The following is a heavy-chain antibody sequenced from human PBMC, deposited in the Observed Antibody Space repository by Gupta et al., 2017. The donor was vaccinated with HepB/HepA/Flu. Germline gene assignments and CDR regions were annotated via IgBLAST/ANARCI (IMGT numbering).Heavy chain of an antibody. CDR2: ISYDGSNK. V-gene: IGHV3-30*18. D-gene: IGHD6-19*01. CDR3: AKDGYSSGWYLNYYYGMDV. J-gene: IGHJ6*02. CDR1: GFTFRRYG. Sequence: QVQLVESGGGVVQPGRSLRRSCAASGFTFRRYGMHWVRQAPGKGLEWVAVISYDGSNKYYADSVKGRFTISRDKSKNTRYLKMNSLRAEDTAVYYCAKDGYSSGWYLNYYYGMDVWGQGTTVTVS.